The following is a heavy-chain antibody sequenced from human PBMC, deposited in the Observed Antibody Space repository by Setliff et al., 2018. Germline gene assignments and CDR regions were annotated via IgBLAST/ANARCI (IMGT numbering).Heavy chain of an antibody. CDR1: GFTFSTYW. V-gene: IGHV3-74*01. J-gene: IGHJ6*03. CDR2: IGRDGIGI. CDR3: VRALAYYYMDV. Sequence: GSLRLSCAGSGFTFSTYWMQWVRQAPGKGLVWVSRIGRDGIGITYADPVEGRFTISRDNAKNTLYLQMNSLRAEDTAIYYCVRALAYYYMDVWGKGTTVTVSS.